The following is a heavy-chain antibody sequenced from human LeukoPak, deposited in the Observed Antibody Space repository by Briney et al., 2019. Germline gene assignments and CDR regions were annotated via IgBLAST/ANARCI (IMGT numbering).Heavy chain of an antibody. CDR1: GGSFSGYY. J-gene: IGHJ4*02. V-gene: IGHV4-34*01. Sequence: SETLSLTCAVYGGSFSGYYWSWIRQPPGKGLEWIGEINHSGSTNYNPSLKSRVTISVDTSKNQFSLKLSSVTAADTAVYYCTRGGRGYSSYWGQGTLVTVSS. CDR3: TRGGRGYSSY. CDR2: INHSGST. D-gene: IGHD5-18*01.